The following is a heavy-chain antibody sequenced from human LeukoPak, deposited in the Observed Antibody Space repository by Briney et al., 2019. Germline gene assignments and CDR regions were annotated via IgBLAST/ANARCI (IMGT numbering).Heavy chain of an antibody. V-gene: IGHV1-18*01. D-gene: IGHD6-19*01. CDR2: ISAYSGNT. CDR1: GYTFTNYG. J-gene: IGHJ4*02. CDR3: ARDPPHSSGPTSPCFEY. Sequence: ASVKVSCKASGYTFTNYGISWVRQAPGQGLEWMGWISAYSGNTNYAQKLQGRVTMTTDTSTNTAYMELRSLRSDDAAVYYCARDPPHSSGPTSPCFEYRGQGTLVTVSS.